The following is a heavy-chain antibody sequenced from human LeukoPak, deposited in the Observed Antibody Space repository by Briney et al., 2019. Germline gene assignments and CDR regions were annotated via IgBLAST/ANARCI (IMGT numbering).Heavy chain of an antibody. J-gene: IGHJ3*02. V-gene: IGHV1-8*01. CDR1: GYTFTSYD. D-gene: IGHD6-25*01. CDR2: MNPNSGNT. Sequence: GASVKVSCKASGYTFTSYDINWVRQATGQGLEWMGWMNPNSGNTVYAQKFQGRVTMTRNPSISTAYMELSSLRSDDTAVFYCARDRGYAPDTFDIWGQGTMVTVSS. CDR3: ARDRGYAPDTFDI.